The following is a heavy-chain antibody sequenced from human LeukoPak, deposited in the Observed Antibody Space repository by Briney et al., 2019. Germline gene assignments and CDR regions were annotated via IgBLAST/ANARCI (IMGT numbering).Heavy chain of an antibody. CDR1: GYTFTGYY. J-gene: IGHJ5*02. CDR2: INPNSGGT. CDR3: ARDLESYYGSGSYYLKSHWFDP. V-gene: IGHV1-2*02. Sequence: GASVKVSCKASGYTFTGYYMHWVRQAPGQGLEWMGWINPNSGGTNYAQKFQGRVTMTRDTSISTAYMELRSLRSDDTAVYYCARDLESYYGSGSYYLKSHWFDPWGQGTLVTVSS. D-gene: IGHD3-10*01.